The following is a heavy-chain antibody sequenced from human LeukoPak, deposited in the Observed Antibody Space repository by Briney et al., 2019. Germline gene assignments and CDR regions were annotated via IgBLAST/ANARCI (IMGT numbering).Heavy chain of an antibody. CDR2: ISYDGSNK. Sequence: PGGSLRLSCAASGFTFSSYGMHWVRQAPGKGLEWVAVISYDGSNKYYADSVKGRFTISRDNSKNTLYLQMNSLRAEDTAVYYCAKDQGLRYDSSGCLDYWGQGTLVTVSS. J-gene: IGHJ4*02. V-gene: IGHV3-30*18. D-gene: IGHD3-22*01. CDR3: AKDQGLRYDSSGCLDY. CDR1: GFTFSSYG.